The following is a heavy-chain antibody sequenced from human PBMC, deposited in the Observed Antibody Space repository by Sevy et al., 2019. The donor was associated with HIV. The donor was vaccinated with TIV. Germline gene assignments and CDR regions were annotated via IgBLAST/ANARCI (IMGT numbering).Heavy chain of an antibody. CDR2: ISAYNGNT. V-gene: IGHV1-18*04. Sequence: ASVKFSCKASGYTFTSYGISWVRQAPGQGLEWMGWISAYNGNTNYAQKLQGRVTMTTDTSTSTAYMELRSLRSDDTAVYYCARDVVVPAARRDDWFDPWGQGTLVTVSS. CDR3: ARDVVVPAARRDDWFDP. CDR1: GYTFTSYG. J-gene: IGHJ5*02. D-gene: IGHD2-2*01.